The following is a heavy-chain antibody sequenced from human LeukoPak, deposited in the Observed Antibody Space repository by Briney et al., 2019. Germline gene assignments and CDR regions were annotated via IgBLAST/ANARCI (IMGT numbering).Heavy chain of an antibody. D-gene: IGHD3-3*01. CDR3: ARELVDYDFWSGYYPKYYFDY. V-gene: IGHV4-34*01. CDR1: GGSFSGYY. CDR2: INHSGST. J-gene: IGHJ4*02. Sequence: PSETLSLTCAVYGGSFSGYYWSWIRQPPGKGLEWIGEINHSGSTNYNPSLKSRVTISVDTSKNQFSLKLSSVTAADTAVYYCARELVDYDFWSGYYPKYYFDYWGQGTLVTVPS.